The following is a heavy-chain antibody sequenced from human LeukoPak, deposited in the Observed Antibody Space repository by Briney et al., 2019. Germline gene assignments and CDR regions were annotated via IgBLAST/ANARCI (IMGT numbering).Heavy chain of an antibody. Sequence: SETLSLTCAVYGGSFSGYYWSWLRQPPGKGLEWIGEINHSGSTNYNPSLKSRVTISVDTSKNQFSLKLSSVTAADTAVYYCARDGYDSGMIFDYWGQGTLVTVSS. CDR1: GGSFSGYY. CDR3: ARDGYDSGMIFDY. V-gene: IGHV4-34*01. J-gene: IGHJ4*02. D-gene: IGHD5-12*01. CDR2: INHSGST.